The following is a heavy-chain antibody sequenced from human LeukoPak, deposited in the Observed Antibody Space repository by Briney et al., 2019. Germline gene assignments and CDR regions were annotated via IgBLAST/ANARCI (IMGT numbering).Heavy chain of an antibody. CDR1: GFTFSSYA. CDR2: ISYDGSNK. V-gene: IGHV3-30*04. CDR3: ARDSPRRWELRVGYDY. Sequence: GGSLRLSCAASGFTFSSYAMHWVRQAPGKGLEWVAIISYDGSNKYYADSVKGRFTISRDNAKNSLYLQMNSLRAEDTAVYYCARDSPRRWELRVGYDYWGQGTLVTVSS. J-gene: IGHJ4*02. D-gene: IGHD1-26*01.